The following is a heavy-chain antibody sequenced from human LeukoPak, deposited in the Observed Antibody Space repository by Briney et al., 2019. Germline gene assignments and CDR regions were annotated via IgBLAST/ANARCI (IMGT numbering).Heavy chain of an antibody. V-gene: IGHV1-8*01. CDR2: MNPNSGNT. J-gene: IGHJ6*02. Sequence: ASVKVSCKASGYTFTSYDINWVRQATGQGLEWMGWMNPNSGNTGYAQKFQGRVTMTRNTSISTAYMELSSLRSEGTAVYYCARGKARITMIVVVIKKTYYGMDVWGQGTTVTVSS. CDR1: GYTFTSYD. CDR3: ARGKARITMIVVVIKKTYYGMDV. D-gene: IGHD3-22*01.